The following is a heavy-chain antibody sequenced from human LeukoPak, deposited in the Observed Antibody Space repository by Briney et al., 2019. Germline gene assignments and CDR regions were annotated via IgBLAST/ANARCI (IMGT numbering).Heavy chain of an antibody. CDR1: GVSIASNTHY. V-gene: IGHV4-31*03. J-gene: IGHJ4*02. CDR3: ALSRYGEALFDY. D-gene: IGHD3-10*01. CDR2: ISYSDPT. Sequence: PSETLSLTCNVSGVSIASNTHYWTWIRQHPGTGLEWIGFISYSDPTSYNPSLRSRVAFSLDTYKNHFSLQLHSVTAADTAVYYCALSRYGEALFDYWGQGSLVTVSS.